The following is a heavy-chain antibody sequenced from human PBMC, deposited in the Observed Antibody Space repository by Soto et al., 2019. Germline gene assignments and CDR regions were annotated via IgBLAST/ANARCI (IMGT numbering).Heavy chain of an antibody. V-gene: IGHV4-59*08. D-gene: IGHD2-15*01. CDR3: ARQIHVRDIEDNWFDP. Sequence: SETLSLTCNVSGGSINNYYWSWIRQPPGKGPEWIGYISYSGSTNYNPSLKSRVTISVDTSKNQFSLKLSSVTAADTAVYYCARQIHVRDIEDNWFDPWGQGTLVTVSS. J-gene: IGHJ5*02. CDR2: ISYSGST. CDR1: GGSINNYY.